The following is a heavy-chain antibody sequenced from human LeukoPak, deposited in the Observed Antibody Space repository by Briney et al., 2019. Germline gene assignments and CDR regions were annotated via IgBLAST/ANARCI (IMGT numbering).Heavy chain of an antibody. J-gene: IGHJ4*02. Sequence: PGGSPRLSCAASGFTFTTYGMNWVRQAPGKGLEWVSYLSGRSNSIYYAESVKGRFTISRDNAKNSLYLQMNSLRDEDTAVYYCARDFRYHDSSGYYSFDYWGQGTLVTVSS. V-gene: IGHV3-48*02. D-gene: IGHD3-22*01. CDR1: GFTFTTYG. CDR2: LSGRSNSI. CDR3: ARDFRYHDSSGYYSFDY.